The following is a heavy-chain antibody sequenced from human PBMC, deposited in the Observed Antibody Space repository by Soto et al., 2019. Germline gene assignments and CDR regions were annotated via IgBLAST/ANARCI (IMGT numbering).Heavy chain of an antibody. D-gene: IGHD3-3*01. CDR1: GGSISSYY. V-gene: IGHV4-59*08. Sequence: QVQLQESGPGLVKPLETLSLTCTVSGGSISSYYWSWIRQPPGKGLEWIGYIYYSGSTNYNPSLKSRVTISVDTSKNQFSLKLSSVTAADTAVYYCARFQDDWIENNWFDPWGQGTLVTVSS. J-gene: IGHJ5*02. CDR2: IYYSGST. CDR3: ARFQDDWIENNWFDP.